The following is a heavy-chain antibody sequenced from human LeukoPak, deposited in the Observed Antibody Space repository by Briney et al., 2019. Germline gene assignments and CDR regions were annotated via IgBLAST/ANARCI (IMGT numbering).Heavy chain of an antibody. CDR3: AKESSHYYDSSGYYWLAEGAFDI. V-gene: IGHV3-23*01. Sequence: GGSLRLSCAASGFTFSSYEMNWVRQAPGKGLEWVSAISGSGGSTYYADSVKGRFTISRDNSKNTLYLQMNSLRAEDTAVYYCAKESSHYYDSSGYYWLAEGAFDIWGQGTMVTVSS. J-gene: IGHJ3*02. D-gene: IGHD3-22*01. CDR1: GFTFSSYE. CDR2: ISGSGGST.